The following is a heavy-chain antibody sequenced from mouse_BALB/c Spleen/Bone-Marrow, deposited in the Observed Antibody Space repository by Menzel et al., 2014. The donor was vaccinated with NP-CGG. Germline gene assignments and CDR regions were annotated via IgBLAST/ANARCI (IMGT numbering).Heavy chain of an antibody. CDR1: GYTFTSYW. Sequence: QVQLQQPGAELVKPGASVKLSCKASGYTFTSYWMHWVKQRPGQGLEWIGKIDPSDSYTNYNQKFKGKATLTVDKSSSTAYMQLSSLTSEDSAVYYCARDSITTVVATDYWGQGTTLTVSS. D-gene: IGHD1-1*01. CDR3: ARDSITTVVATDY. CDR2: IDPSDSYT. J-gene: IGHJ2*01. V-gene: IGHV1-69*02.